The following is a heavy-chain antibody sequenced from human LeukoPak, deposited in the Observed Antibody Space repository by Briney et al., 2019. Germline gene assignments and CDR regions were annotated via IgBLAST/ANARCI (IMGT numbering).Heavy chain of an antibody. CDR3: ARVTGYMIEDYFDY. D-gene: IGHD3-22*01. CDR2: IYHSEST. CDR1: GGSISSSNW. V-gene: IGHV4-4*02. J-gene: IGHJ4*02. Sequence: SETLSLTCAVSGGSISSSNWWSRVRQPPGEGLGWIGEIYHSESTNYNPSLNSRVTISVNTSKNQFSLKLSSVTAADTAIYYCARVTGYMIEDYFDYWGQGTLVTVSS.